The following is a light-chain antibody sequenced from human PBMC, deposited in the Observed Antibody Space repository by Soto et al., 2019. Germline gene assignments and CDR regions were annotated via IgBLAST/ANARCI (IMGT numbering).Light chain of an antibody. V-gene: IGLV2-14*01. Sequence: QSALTQPASVSGSPEQSITISCTGTTSDVGRYNYVSWHQQHPGKAPKLLIFDVSNRPSGVSDRFSGSKSGNTASLTISGLQAEDEADYYCNSYTTGTTWVFGGGTQLTVL. J-gene: IGLJ3*02. CDR1: TSDVGRYNY. CDR3: NSYTTGTTWV. CDR2: DVS.